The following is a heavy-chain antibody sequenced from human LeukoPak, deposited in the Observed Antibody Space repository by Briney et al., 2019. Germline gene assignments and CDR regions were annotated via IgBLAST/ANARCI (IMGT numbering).Heavy chain of an antibody. V-gene: IGHV3-23*01. D-gene: IGHD6-13*01. J-gene: IGHJ4*02. CDR1: GFTFSSYT. CDR2: ITTSDGNT. Sequence: GGSLRLSCAASGFTFSSYTMSWVRQAPGKGLEWVSTITTSDGNTYYADSVKGRFTISRDNSKNTLCLQMNSLRAEDTAVYYCASAAAQLDTFDYWGQGTLVTVSS. CDR3: ASAAAQLDTFDY.